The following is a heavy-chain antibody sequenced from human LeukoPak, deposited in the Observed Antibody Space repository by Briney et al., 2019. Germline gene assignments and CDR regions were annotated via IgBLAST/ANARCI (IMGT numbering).Heavy chain of an antibody. CDR1: GFSLSTSGVG. CDR3: ARISRDYDFWSGYYYLYFDY. V-gene: IGHV2-5*02. CDR2: IYWDDDK. D-gene: IGHD3-3*01. Sequence: SGPTLVNPTQTLTLTCTFSGFSLSTSGVGGGWIRQPPGKALEWLAIIYWDDDKRYSPSLKSRLTISKDTSKNQVVLTMTNMDPVDTATYYCARISRDYDFWSGYYYLYFDYWGQGTLVTVSS. J-gene: IGHJ4*02.